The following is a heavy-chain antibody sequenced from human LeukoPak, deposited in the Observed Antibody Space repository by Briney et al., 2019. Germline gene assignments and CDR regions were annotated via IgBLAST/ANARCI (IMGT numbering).Heavy chain of an antibody. V-gene: IGHV3-74*01. J-gene: IGHJ4*02. CDR2: IYTDGSSI. CDR3: ARDRRVDRYNWTPGLGY. Sequence: PGGSLRLSCAASGFTFSSYWMHWVRQAPGKGLVWVSRIYTDGSSIFYADSVKGRFTISRDNAKNTLYLQMNGLRAEDTAVYYCARDRRVDRYNWTPGLGYWGQGTLVTVSS. D-gene: IGHD1-20*01. CDR1: GFTFSSYW.